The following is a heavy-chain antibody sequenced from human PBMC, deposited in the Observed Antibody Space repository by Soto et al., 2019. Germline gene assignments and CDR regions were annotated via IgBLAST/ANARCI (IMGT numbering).Heavy chain of an antibody. J-gene: IGHJ4*02. CDR2: ISPTSDST. CDR3: AKKAAVAGPPDLFDY. V-gene: IGHV3-23*01. Sequence: HPGGSLRLSCVASGFTFSNYAMSWVRQAPGKGLQWVSAISPTSDSTSYADSVKGRFTMTRDNSKNTLYLQMNSLRVDDTAVYYCAKKAAVAGPPDLFDYWGQGTLVTVSS. D-gene: IGHD6-19*01. CDR1: GFTFSNYA.